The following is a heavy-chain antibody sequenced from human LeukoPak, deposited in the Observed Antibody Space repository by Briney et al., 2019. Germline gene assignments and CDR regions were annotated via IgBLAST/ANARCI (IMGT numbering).Heavy chain of an antibody. D-gene: IGHD6-13*01. J-gene: IGHJ3*02. Sequence: SVKVSCKASGGTFSSYAISWVRQAPGQGLEWMGGIIPIFGTANYAQKFQGRVTITADKSTSTAYMELSSLRSEDTAVYYCARDQPPPPGIAAAGTFMGFDIWGQGTMVTVSS. CDR1: GGTFSSYA. V-gene: IGHV1-69*06. CDR3: ARDQPPPPGIAAAGTFMGFDI. CDR2: IIPIFGTA.